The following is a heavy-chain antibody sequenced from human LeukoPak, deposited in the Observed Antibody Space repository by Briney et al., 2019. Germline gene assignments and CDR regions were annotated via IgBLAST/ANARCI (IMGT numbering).Heavy chain of an antibody. V-gene: IGHV3-23*01. D-gene: IGHD2-21*02. CDR3: AKDQTYCGGDCYLYNWFDP. Sequence: PGGSLRLSCVASGFIFSNYAMSWVRQAPGKGLEWVSGMSGSGSNTYYADSVKGRFTISRDNSKNTLYLQMNSLRAEDTAVYYCAKDQTYCGGDCYLYNWFDPWGRGTLVTVSS. J-gene: IGHJ5*02. CDR2: MSGSGSNT. CDR1: GFIFSNYA.